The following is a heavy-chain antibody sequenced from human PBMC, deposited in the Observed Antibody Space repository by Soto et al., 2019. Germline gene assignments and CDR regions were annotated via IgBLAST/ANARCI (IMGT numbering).Heavy chain of an antibody. CDR1: GFTFSSYG. Sequence: PGGSLRLSCAASGFTFSSYGMHWVRQAPGKGLEWVAVIWYDGSNKYYADSVKDRFTISRDNSKNTLYLQMNSLRAEDTAVYYCARDRLRWHHFDYWGQGTLVTVSS. CDR2: IWYDGSNK. D-gene: IGHD4-17*01. V-gene: IGHV3-33*01. CDR3: ARDRLRWHHFDY. J-gene: IGHJ4*02.